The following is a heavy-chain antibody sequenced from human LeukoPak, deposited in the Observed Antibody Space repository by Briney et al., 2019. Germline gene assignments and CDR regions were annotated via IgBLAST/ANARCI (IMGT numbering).Heavy chain of an antibody. D-gene: IGHD5-24*01. V-gene: IGHV3-23*01. Sequence: GGPLRFSCEAPGSTLKDFGMSWSRQAQGKGLNWVSLISGSVVSTYYADSVKGRFTISRDISKNTGYLQMNSLRAEDTAVYYCAKPARDGYNYLDYWGQGTLVTVSS. CDR1: GSTLKDFG. CDR3: AKPARDGYNYLDY. CDR2: ISGSVVST. J-gene: IGHJ4*02.